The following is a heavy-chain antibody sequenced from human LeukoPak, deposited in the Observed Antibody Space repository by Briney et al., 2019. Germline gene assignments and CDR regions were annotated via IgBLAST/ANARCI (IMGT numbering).Heavy chain of an antibody. CDR1: GYTFTSYG. Sequence: ASVKVSCKASGYTFTSYGISWVRQAPGQGLEWMGWISAYNGNTNYAQKLQGRVTMTTDTSTSTAYMELRSLRSDDTAVYYCARDWPITMARGAIAPDYWGQGTLVTVSS. CDR3: ARDWPITMARGAIAPDY. CDR2: ISAYNGNT. J-gene: IGHJ4*02. V-gene: IGHV1-18*01. D-gene: IGHD3-10*01.